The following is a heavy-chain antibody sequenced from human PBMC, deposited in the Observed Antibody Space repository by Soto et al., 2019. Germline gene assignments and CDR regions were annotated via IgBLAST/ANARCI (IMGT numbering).Heavy chain of an antibody. J-gene: IGHJ6*02. CDR1: GGTFSSYA. D-gene: IGHD6-25*01. Sequence: GASVKVSCKASGGTFSSYAISWVRQAPGQGLEWMGGIIPIFGTANYAQKFQGRVTITADESTSTAYMELSSLRCDDTALCYCARVRTPRRLSGRYGMDVWGQGTTVTVSS. CDR3: ARVRTPRRLSGRYGMDV. V-gene: IGHV1-69*13. CDR2: IIPIFGTA.